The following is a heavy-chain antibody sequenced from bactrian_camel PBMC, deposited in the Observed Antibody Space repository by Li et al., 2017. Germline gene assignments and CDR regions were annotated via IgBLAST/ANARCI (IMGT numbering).Heavy chain of an antibody. D-gene: IGHD8*01. V-gene: IGHV3S63*01. J-gene: IGHJ4*01. CDR1: KYTHEVTF. Sequence: HVQLVESGGGSVQAGGSLRLACTLFKYTHEVTFIGWFRQAPGKEREGVAGIYSGPMAEDSTTYVTDSVKGRFTISHDNAKKTAYLQMDNLEPEDTAIYYCAAHWSLRAWRGDGRPSYWGPGTQVTVS. CDR3: AAHWSLRAWRGDGRPSY. CDR2: IYSGPMAEDSTT.